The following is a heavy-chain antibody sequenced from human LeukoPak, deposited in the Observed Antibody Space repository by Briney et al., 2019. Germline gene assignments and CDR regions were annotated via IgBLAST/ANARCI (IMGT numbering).Heavy chain of an antibody. CDR3: AKDRGWFGGSLANFDD. Sequence: GGSLRLSCAGSGCTFSTYGMTWVRQAPGKGLEWVSAISGSGGSIYYADSVKGRFTISRDNSKNTLFLQMNSLRAEDTAVYYCAKDRGWFGGSLANFDDWGQGTLVTVSS. CDR2: ISGSGGSI. D-gene: IGHD3-10*01. V-gene: IGHV3-23*01. J-gene: IGHJ4*02. CDR1: GCTFSTYG.